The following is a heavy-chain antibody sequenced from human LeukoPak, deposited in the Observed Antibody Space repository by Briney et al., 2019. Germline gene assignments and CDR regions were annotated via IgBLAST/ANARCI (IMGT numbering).Heavy chain of an antibody. CDR3: ASWAYYPSFDY. CDR1: GFTFDDYA. V-gene: IGHV3-30-3*01. D-gene: IGHD3-22*01. Sequence: GRSLRLSCAASGFTFDDYAMHWVRQAPGKGLEWVAVISYDGSNKYYADSVKGRFTISRDNSKNTLYLQMNSLRAEDTAVYYCASWAYYPSFDYWGQGTLVTVSS. CDR2: ISYDGSNK. J-gene: IGHJ4*02.